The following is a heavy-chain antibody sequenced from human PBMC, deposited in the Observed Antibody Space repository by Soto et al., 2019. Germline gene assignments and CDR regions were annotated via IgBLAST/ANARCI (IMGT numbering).Heavy chain of an antibody. CDR3: ARDRPHAWLDP. J-gene: IGHJ5*02. CDR1: GYTFSDHY. CDR2: INPADGTT. V-gene: IGHV1-46*01. Sequence: QVQLVQSGADVKEPGASVKVSCKASGYTFSDHYVQWVQQAPGQGLEWVAMINPADGTTRYAQMFQGRVTLTRDTSTNTVYMEMSSLRSEDTAFYYCARDRPHAWLDPWGQGTLVTVS.